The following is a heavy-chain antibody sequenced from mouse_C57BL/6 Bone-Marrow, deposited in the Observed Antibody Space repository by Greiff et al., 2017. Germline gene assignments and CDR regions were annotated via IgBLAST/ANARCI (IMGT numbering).Heavy chain of an antibody. CDR1: GYTFTSYG. V-gene: IGHV1-81*01. CDR2: IYPRSGNT. CDR3: ARWNYYSSSYGY. D-gene: IGHD1-1*01. Sequence: QVQLQQSGAELARPGASVKLSCKASGYTFTSYGISWVKQRTGQGLEWIGEIYPRSGNTYYNEKFKGKATLTADKSSSTASMELRSLTSGDSAVYFCARWNYYSSSYGYWGQGTTLTVSS. J-gene: IGHJ2*01.